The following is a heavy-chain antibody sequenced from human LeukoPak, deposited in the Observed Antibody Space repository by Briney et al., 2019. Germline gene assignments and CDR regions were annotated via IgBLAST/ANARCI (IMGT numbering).Heavy chain of an antibody. V-gene: IGHV4-38-2*01. J-gene: IGHJ4*02. CDR1: GYSISSGYY. CDR2: IYHSGST. CDR3: ARHCSSTSCYYFDY. Sequence: SETMSLTCAVSGYSISSGYYWGWIRQPPGKGLEWIGSIYHSGSTYYNPSLKSRVTISVDTSKNQFSLKLSSVTAADTAVYYCARHCSSTSCYYFDYWGQGTLVTVSS. D-gene: IGHD2-2*01.